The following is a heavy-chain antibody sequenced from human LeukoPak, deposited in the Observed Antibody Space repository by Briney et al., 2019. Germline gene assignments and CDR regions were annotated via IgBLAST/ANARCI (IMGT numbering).Heavy chain of an antibody. Sequence: PGGSLRLSCAASGFTFSNAWMSWVRQAPGKGLEWVGRIKSKTDGGTTDYAAPVKGRLTISRDDSKNTLFLQMDSLKTDDTAVYYCTTDLGGDHGLPRGYWGQGTLVTVSS. CDR2: IKSKTDGGTT. CDR1: GFTFSNAW. V-gene: IGHV3-15*01. D-gene: IGHD4-17*01. CDR3: TTDLGGDHGLPRGY. J-gene: IGHJ4*02.